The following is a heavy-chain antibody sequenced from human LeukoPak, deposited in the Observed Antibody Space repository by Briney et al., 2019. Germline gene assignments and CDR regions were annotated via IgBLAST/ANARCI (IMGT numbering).Heavy chain of an antibody. J-gene: IGHJ4*02. CDR3: AKGGWLDD. Sequence: GGSLRLSCAASGFTFSTCAMSWVRQAPGKGLEWVSTITGRSDKTYYTDSVKGRFVTSRDNSKDTLYLQMNSLRAEDTALYYCAKGGWLDDLGQGALVTVSS. D-gene: IGHD6-19*01. V-gene: IGHV3-23*01. CDR2: ITGRSDKT. CDR1: GFTFSTCA.